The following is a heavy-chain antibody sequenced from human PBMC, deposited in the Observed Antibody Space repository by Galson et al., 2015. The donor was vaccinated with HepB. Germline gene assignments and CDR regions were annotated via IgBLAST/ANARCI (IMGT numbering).Heavy chain of an antibody. CDR2: ISAYNGET. V-gene: IGHV1-18*01. D-gene: IGHD2-2*02. CDR1: GYTFTTYG. Sequence: SVKVSCKASGYTFTTYGISWVRQAPGQGLEWMGWISAYNGETNQACKFQGRLSITTDTSTSTAYMELRSLRSDDTAVYYCARDPTAAAIPEEHFDYWGQGTLVSVSS. J-gene: IGHJ4*02. CDR3: ARDPTAAAIPEEHFDY.